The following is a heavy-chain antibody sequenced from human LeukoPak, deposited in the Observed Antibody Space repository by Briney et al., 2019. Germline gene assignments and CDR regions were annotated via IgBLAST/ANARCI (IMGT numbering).Heavy chain of an antibody. CDR2: IYYSGST. D-gene: IGHD2-15*01. Sequence: SETLSLTCTVSGGSISSSSYYWGWIRQPPGKGLEWIGSIYYSGSTYYNPSLKSRVTISVDTSKKQFSLKLSSVTAADTAVYYCARLSIVVVVAAEYYFDCWGQGTLVTVSS. V-gene: IGHV4-39*01. J-gene: IGHJ4*02. CDR3: ARLSIVVVVAAEYYFDC. CDR1: GGSISSSSYY.